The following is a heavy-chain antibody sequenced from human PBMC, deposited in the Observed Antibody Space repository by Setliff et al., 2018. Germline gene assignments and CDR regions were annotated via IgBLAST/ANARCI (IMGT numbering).Heavy chain of an antibody. J-gene: IGHJ3*02. CDR2: INIGSSAI. D-gene: IGHD3-10*01. CDR3: ARGVNHAFDI. Sequence: GGSLRLSCAASGFTFSGYGMNWVRQTPGKGLEWISFINIGSSAIYYADSVKGRFTISRDNAKNSLYLQMNNLRVDDTAMYYCARGVNHAFDIWGQGTMVTV. V-gene: IGHV3-48*01. CDR1: GFTFSGYG.